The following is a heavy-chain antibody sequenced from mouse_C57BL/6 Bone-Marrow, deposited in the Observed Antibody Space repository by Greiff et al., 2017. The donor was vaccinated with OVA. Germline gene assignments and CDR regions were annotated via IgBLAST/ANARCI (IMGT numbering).Heavy chain of an antibody. CDR1: GFNIQDDY. V-gene: IGHV14-4*01. D-gene: IGHD4-1*01. CDR3: TTGWDDGFAY. J-gene: IGHJ3*01. Sequence: EVQLQQSGAELVRPGASVKLSCTASGFNIQDDYMHWVKQRPEQGLEWIGWIDPENGDPEYASKFQGKATITADTSSNTAYLQLSSLTSEDTAVYYCTTGWDDGFAYGGQGTLVTVSA. CDR2: IDPENGDP.